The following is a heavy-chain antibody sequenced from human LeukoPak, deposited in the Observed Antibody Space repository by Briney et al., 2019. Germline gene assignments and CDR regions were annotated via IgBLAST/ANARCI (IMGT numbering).Heavy chain of an antibody. J-gene: IGHJ4*02. CDR1: GFTFSSYA. Sequence: GGSLRLSCAASGFTFSSYAMSWVRQAPGKGLEWVPAISGGGGSTYYADSVKGRFTISRDNSKNTLYLQMSSLRGEDTAVYYCAKESSGSPEFDYWGQGTLVTVSS. V-gene: IGHV3-23*01. CDR3: AKESSGSPEFDY. CDR2: ISGGGGST. D-gene: IGHD3-10*01.